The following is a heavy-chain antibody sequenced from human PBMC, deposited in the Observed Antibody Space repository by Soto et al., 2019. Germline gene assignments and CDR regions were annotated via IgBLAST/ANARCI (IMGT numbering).Heavy chain of an antibody. CDR1: GFTFSDYS. D-gene: IGHD6-6*01. Sequence: PGGALRLSCVASGFTFSDYSMSWIRQAPGKGLEWLAFIDSRGRTLSYADSVRGRFTISRDNAENSVYLQMDSLRADDTAVYYCERQAARNYIDSWGQGNSVPVYS. CDR2: IDSRGRTL. J-gene: IGHJ4*02. V-gene: IGHV3-11*01. CDR3: ERQAARNYIDS.